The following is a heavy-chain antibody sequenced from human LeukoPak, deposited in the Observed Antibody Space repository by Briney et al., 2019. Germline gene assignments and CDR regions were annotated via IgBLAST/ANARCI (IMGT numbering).Heavy chain of an antibody. J-gene: IGHJ5*02. CDR1: GFTFSSYA. CDR2: IKSKQSGGTT. Sequence: PGGSLRLSCAASGFTFSSYAMHWVRQAPGKGLEWVGQIKSKQSGGTTDYGSPVKGRFTISRDDSKNTVFLQLDSLQIEDTAVYFLVQRETFYYRFWSWGQGVLVTVSS. D-gene: IGHD1-26*01. CDR3: VQRETFYYRFWS. V-gene: IGHV3-15*07.